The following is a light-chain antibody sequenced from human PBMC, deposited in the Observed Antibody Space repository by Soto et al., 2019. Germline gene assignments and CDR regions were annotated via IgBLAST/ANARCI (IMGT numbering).Light chain of an antibody. CDR3: QQSYNNPLT. V-gene: IGKV1-39*01. CDR2: AAS. Sequence: IHMTHSPSSLSASILYRVTITCLSSQSVAGYLHWYRQKPGQAPEPLIYAASNLHTGVPSRFSGSGSGTDFTLTISGLQPDDFATYFCQQSYNNPLTFGGGTKVDIK. CDR1: QSVAGY. J-gene: IGKJ4*01.